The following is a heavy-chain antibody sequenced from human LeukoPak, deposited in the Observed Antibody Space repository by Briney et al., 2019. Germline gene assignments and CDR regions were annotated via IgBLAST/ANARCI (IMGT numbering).Heavy chain of an antibody. CDR2: INHSGST. V-gene: IGHV4-34*01. CDR1: GGSFSGYY. J-gene: IGHJ6*02. D-gene: IGHD2-8*01. Sequence: SETLSLTCAVYGGSFSGYYWSWIRQPPGKGLEWIGEINHSGSTNYNPSLKSRVTMSVDTSKNQFSLKLSSVAAADTAVYYCARELGGRFCTNGVCLGYGMDVWGQGTTVTVSS. CDR3: ARELGGRFCTNGVCLGYGMDV.